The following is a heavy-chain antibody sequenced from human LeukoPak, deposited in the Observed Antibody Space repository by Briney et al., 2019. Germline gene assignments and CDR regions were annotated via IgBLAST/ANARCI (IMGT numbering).Heavy chain of an antibody. CDR1: RLIFSNYV. CDR2: VGVSGDTT. D-gene: IGHD5/OR15-5a*01. CDR3: AQHMSRVSHPFDY. Sequence: GGSLRLSCVASRLIFSNYVMSWVRQAPGKGLEWVSTVGVSGDTTYYADSVKGRFTISRDNSKTTLYLQMNSLSVEDTAVYYCAQHMSRVSHPFDYWGQGTLVTVSS. V-gene: IGHV3-23*01. J-gene: IGHJ4*02.